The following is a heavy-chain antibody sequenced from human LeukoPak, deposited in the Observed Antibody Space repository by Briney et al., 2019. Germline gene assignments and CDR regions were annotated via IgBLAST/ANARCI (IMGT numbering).Heavy chain of an antibody. Sequence: GGSLRLSRVPSGFTLSSYSMNWARQPPRKGLEWISYITSSSSTIYYADSVKGQFTISRDNSKNTRSLQMNSLRVEDTAMYLCAKDIQLSTWGLGTMVTVSS. CDR3: AKDIQLST. D-gene: IGHD5-24*01. CDR1: GFTLSSYS. CDR2: ITSSSSTI. J-gene: IGHJ3*01. V-gene: IGHV3-48*01.